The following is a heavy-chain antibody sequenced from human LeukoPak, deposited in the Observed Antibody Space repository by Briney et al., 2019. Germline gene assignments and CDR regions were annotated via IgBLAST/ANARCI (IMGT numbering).Heavy chain of an antibody. V-gene: IGHV4-59*02. CDR3: ARVMDHGYSDY. D-gene: IGHD4/OR15-4a*01. J-gene: IGHJ4*02. CDR1: GGSVSGYY. CDR2: IFYSGST. Sequence: SETLSLTCTVSGGSVSGYYWSWNRQPPGKGLEFIGYIFYSGSTKYNPSLKSRVTILVDTSQNQFSLKLSSVTAADTAVYYCARVMDHGYSDYWGQGTLVTVSS.